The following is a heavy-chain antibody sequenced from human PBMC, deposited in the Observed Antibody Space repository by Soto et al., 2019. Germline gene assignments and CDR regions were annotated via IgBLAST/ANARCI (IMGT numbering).Heavy chain of an antibody. CDR1: GYTFTGYY. V-gene: IGHV1-2*02. D-gene: IGHD6-6*01. CDR2: INPKTGDT. Sequence: ASVKVSCKTSGYTFTGYYLNWVRQAPGRGLEWVGWINPKTGDTNNAQKFQGRVTMTTDTSISTGYMELSGLKSDDTAVYYCVTGDHLVRWGQGTRVTVS. CDR3: VTGDHLVR. J-gene: IGHJ4*02.